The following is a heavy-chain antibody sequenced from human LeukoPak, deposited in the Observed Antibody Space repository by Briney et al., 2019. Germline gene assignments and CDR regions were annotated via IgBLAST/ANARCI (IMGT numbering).Heavy chain of an antibody. CDR1: GYSFTSHW. Sequence: GESLKISCKGSGYSFTSHWIGWVRQMPGKGLEWMGIIYPGDSDTRYSPSFQGQVTISADKSISTAYLQWSSLKASDTAMYYCARLGRPYSGSVSWFDPWGQGTLVTVSS. J-gene: IGHJ5*02. V-gene: IGHV5-51*01. D-gene: IGHD1-26*01. CDR2: IYPGDSDT. CDR3: ARLGRPYSGSVSWFDP.